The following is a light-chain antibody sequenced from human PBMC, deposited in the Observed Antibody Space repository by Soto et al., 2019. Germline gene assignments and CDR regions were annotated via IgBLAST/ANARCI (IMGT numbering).Light chain of an antibody. J-gene: IGKJ1*01. CDR1: QSVSSY. CDR2: DAS. V-gene: IGKV3-20*01. CDR3: QQYGSSGT. Sequence: DIVMTQSPDSLAVSLGERATLSVRASQSVSSYLAWYQQKPGQVPRLLIYDASNRATGIPARFSGSGSGTDFTLTISRLEPEDFAVYYCQQYGSSGTFGQGTKVDI.